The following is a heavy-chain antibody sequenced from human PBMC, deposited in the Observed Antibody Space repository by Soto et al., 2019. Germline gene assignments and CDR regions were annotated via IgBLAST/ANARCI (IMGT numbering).Heavy chain of an antibody. Sequence: GGSLGLSRASSGFTFSSYSMNWFRQAPGKGLEWVSSISSSSSYIHYADSVKGRFTISRDNAKNSLYLQMNSLRAEDTAVYYCVKTGTPYYYYGMDVWGQGTTVTVSS. D-gene: IGHD1-1*01. CDR2: ISSSSSYI. V-gene: IGHV3-21*01. CDR3: VKTGTPYYYYGMDV. J-gene: IGHJ6*02. CDR1: GFTFSSYS.